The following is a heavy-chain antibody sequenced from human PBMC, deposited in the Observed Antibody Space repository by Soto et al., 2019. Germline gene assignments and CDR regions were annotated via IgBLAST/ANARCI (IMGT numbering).Heavy chain of an antibody. D-gene: IGHD3-10*01. V-gene: IGHV3-30-3*01. J-gene: IGHJ3*02. CDR3: AREKGGEVLDAFDI. CDR1: GFTFSSYA. CDR2: ISYDGSNK. Sequence: HPGGSLRLSCAASGFTFSSYAMHWVRQAPGKGLEWVAVISYDGSNKYYADSVKGRFTISRDNSKNTLYLQMNSLRAEDTAVYYCAREKGGEVLDAFDIWGQGTMVTVSS.